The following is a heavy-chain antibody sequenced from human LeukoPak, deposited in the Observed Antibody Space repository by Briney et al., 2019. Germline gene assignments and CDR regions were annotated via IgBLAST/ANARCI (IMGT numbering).Heavy chain of an antibody. D-gene: IGHD6-13*01. V-gene: IGHV3-30*03. Sequence: GGSLRLSCAASGFSFSTYGMHWVRQAPGKGLEWVAVISYDGSKKYYADSVKGRFTISRENSENTLYLQMKSLRSEDTAVYHCVSSGWSPGYFDYWGQGTLVTVSS. CDR3: VSSGWSPGYFDY. J-gene: IGHJ4*02. CDR1: GFSFSTYG. CDR2: ISYDGSKK.